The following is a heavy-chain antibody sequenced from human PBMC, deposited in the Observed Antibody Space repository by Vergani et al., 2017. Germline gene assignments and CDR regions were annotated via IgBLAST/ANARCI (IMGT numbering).Heavy chain of an antibody. CDR2: INWNRGTI. CDR3: AKDSRGSILAPASGIDY. CDR1: GFTFDDYA. V-gene: IGHV3-9*01. D-gene: IGHD1-26*01. J-gene: IGHJ4*02. Sequence: EVQLVESGGGLVQPGRSLRLSCAASGFTFDDYAMHWVRQAPGKGLEWVSGINWNRGTIGYADSVKGRFTISRDNAKNSLYLQMNRMRAEDTALYYCAKDSRGSILAPASGIDYWGEGTLVTVSS.